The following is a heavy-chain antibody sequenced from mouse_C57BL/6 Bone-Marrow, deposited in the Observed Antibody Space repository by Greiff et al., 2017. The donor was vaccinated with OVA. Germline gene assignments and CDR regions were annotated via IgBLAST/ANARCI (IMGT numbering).Heavy chain of an antibody. CDR2: IDPETGGT. CDR1: GYTFTDYE. J-gene: IGHJ4*01. V-gene: IGHV1-15*01. D-gene: IGHD2-5*01. Sequence: VQLQQSGAELVRPGASVTLSCKASGYTFTDYEMHWVKQTPVHGLEWIGAIDPETGGTAYNQKFKGNAIMTAEKAAITADMELRSLTSEDSAVYYGTRGYSNYYAMDYWGQGTSVTVSS. CDR3: TRGYSNYYAMDY.